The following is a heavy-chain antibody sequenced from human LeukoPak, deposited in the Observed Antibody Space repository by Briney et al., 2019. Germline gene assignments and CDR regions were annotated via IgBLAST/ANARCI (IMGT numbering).Heavy chain of an antibody. CDR2: INHDGSEK. J-gene: IGHJ6*03. CDR3: ARDDFWSGYPAYYYYYMDV. CDR1: GFTFSSYW. D-gene: IGHD3-3*01. Sequence: GGSLRLSCAASGFTFSSYWMSWVRQAPGKGLEWVANINHDGSEKYYVDSVKGRFTISRDNAKNSLYLQMNSLRAEDTAVYYCARDDFWSGYPAYYYYYMDVWGKGTTVTVSS. V-gene: IGHV3-7*01.